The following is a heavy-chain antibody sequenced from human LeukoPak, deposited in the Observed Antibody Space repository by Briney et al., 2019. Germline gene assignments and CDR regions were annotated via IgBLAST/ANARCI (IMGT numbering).Heavy chain of an antibody. D-gene: IGHD3-10*01. V-gene: IGHV3-23*01. Sequence: GGSLRLSCVASGFIFNKHAMSWVRQAPGKGLEWVSGLSGSGSSTDYADSVKGRFTISRDNSKNTLYLQMNSLRAEDTAVYYCAKDRGGSGSYPSYWGQGTLVTVSS. CDR1: GFIFNKHA. J-gene: IGHJ4*02. CDR3: AKDRGGSGSYPSY. CDR2: LSGSGSST.